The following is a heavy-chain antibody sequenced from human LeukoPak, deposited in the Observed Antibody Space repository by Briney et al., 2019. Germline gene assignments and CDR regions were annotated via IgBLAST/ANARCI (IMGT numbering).Heavy chain of an antibody. J-gene: IGHJ1*01. CDR1: GYSFTNYW. CDR3: TRRGSREYFQQ. V-gene: IGHV5-51*01. Sequence: GESLKISCKDSGYSFTNYWIGWVRQMPGKGLEWMGIIYPGDSDTRYGPSFQGQVTISADKSINTAYLQWSSLKASDTAMYYCTRRGSREYFQQWGQGTLVTVGS. CDR2: IYPGDSDT. D-gene: IGHD5-18*01.